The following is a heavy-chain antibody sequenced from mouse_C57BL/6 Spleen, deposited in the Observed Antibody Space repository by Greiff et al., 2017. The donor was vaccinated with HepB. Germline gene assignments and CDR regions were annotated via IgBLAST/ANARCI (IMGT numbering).Heavy chain of an antibody. CDR2: IWSDGST. Sequence: VQLQESGPGLVAPSQSLSITCTVSGFSLTSYGVHWVRQPPGKGLEWLVVIWSDGSTTYNSALKSRLSISKDNSKSQVFLKMNSLQTDDTAMYYCARHSPYYYGSSYDYAMDYWGQGTSVTVSS. CDR3: ARHSPYYYGSSYDYAMDY. D-gene: IGHD1-1*01. J-gene: IGHJ4*01. V-gene: IGHV2-6-1*01. CDR1: GFSLTSYG.